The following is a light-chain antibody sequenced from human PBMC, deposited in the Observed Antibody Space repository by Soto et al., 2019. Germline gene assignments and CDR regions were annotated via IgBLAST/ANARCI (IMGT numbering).Light chain of an antibody. J-gene: IGKJ1*01. Sequence: DIQGTQSPSFLSASGGDRVTITCLSSQGISSYLAWYQQKPGRAPKLLISTASTLQSGVPSRFSGSGSGTEFPLTISSLQAEDFATYYCKQLNNYPRTFGQGTKVDIK. CDR1: QGISSY. V-gene: IGKV1-9*01. CDR3: KQLNNYPRT. CDR2: TAS.